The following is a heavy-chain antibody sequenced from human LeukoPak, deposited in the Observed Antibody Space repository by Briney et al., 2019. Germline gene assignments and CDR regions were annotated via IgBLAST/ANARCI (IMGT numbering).Heavy chain of an antibody. CDR3: ARGPLIAVAGFDY. Sequence: PSETLSLTCTVSGGSISSYYWRWIRQPPGKGLEWIGYIYYSGSTNYNPSLKSRVTISVDTSKNQFSLKLSSVTAADTAVYYCARGPLIAVAGFDYWGQGTLVTVSS. D-gene: IGHD6-19*01. V-gene: IGHV4-59*01. CDR2: IYYSGST. J-gene: IGHJ4*02. CDR1: GGSISSYY.